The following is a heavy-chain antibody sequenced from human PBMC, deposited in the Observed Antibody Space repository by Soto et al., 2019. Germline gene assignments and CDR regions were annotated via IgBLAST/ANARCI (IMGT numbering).Heavy chain of an antibody. CDR3: AKVGSGGSSDFESYYYYGMDV. CDR2: ISSSGSTI. V-gene: IGHV3-11*01. CDR1: GFTFSDYY. D-gene: IGHD2-15*01. Sequence: PGGSLRLSCAASGFTFSDYYMSWIRQAPGKGLEWVSYISSSGSTIYYADSVKGRFTISRDNAKNSLYLQMKSLRAEDTAVYYCAKVGSGGSSDFESYYYYGMDVWGQGTTVTVSS. J-gene: IGHJ6*02.